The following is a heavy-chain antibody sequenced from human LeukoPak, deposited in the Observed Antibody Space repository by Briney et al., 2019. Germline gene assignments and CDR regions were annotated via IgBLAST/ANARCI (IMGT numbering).Heavy chain of an antibody. CDR2: MNPNSGNT. CDR1: GYTFTSYD. J-gene: IGHJ4*02. D-gene: IGHD3-22*01. Sequence: AASVKVSCKASGYTFTSYDINWVRQATGQGLEWMGWMNPNSGNTGYAQKFQGRVTMTRNTSISTAYMELSSLRSEDTAVYYCARSYYDSSGYYFTRIYYFDYWGQGTLVTVSS. V-gene: IGHV1-8*01. CDR3: ARSYYDSSGYYFTRIYYFDY.